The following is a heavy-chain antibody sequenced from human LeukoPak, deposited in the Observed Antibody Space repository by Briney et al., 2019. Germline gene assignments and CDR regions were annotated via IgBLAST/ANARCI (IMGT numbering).Heavy chain of an antibody. Sequence: GGSLRLSCAASGFTFSSYGMHWVRQAPGKGLEWVAVISYDGSNIYYADSLKGRFTISRDNSKNTLYLQMNSLRAEDTAVYYCAKEGAIVEYYFDYWGQGTLVTVSS. V-gene: IGHV3-30*18. J-gene: IGHJ4*02. D-gene: IGHD1-26*01. CDR1: GFTFSSYG. CDR3: AKEGAIVEYYFDY. CDR2: ISYDGSNI.